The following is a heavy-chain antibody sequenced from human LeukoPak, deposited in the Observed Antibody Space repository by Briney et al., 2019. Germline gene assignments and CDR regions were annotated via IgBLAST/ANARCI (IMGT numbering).Heavy chain of an antibody. CDR2: IASSGTIK. CDR1: RFPFSVYE. J-gene: IGHJ4*02. D-gene: IGHD6-19*01. CDR3: ALLAVASDFDY. Sequence: GGSLRLSCAVSRFPFSVYEFNWVRQAPGKGLEWVANIASSGTIKYYADSVEGRFYISRDNAKNSLYLQMNSLRVEDTGVYYCALLAVASDFDYWGQGALVTVSS. V-gene: IGHV3-48*03.